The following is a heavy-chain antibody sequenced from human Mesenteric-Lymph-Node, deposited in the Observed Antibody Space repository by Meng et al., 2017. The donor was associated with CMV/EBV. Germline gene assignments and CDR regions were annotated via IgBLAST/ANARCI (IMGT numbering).Heavy chain of an antibody. Sequence: GGSLRLSCKGSGYSFTTYWIGWVRQMPGKGLEWMGIIYPGDSDTRYSPSFEGQVTISADKSISTANLQWSSLKASDTAMYYCARLRVVPANRGSGFDYWGQGTLVTVSS. CDR2: IYPGDSDT. D-gene: IGHD2-2*01. CDR3: ARLRVVPANRGSGFDY. V-gene: IGHV5-51*01. J-gene: IGHJ4*02. CDR1: GYSFTTYW.